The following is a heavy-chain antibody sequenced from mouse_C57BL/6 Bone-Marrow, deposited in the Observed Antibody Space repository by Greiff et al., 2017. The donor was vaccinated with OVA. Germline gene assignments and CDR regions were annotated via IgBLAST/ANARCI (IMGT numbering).Heavy chain of an antibody. CDR3: ARERDFDV. V-gene: IGHV3-6*01. Sequence: EVKLVESGPGLVKPSQSPSLTCSVTGYSITSGYYWNWIRQFPGNKLEWMGYISYDGSNNYNPSLKNRISITRDTSKNQFFLKLNSVTTEDTATYYCARERDFDVWGTGTTVTVSS. CDR2: ISYDGSN. CDR1: GYSITSGYY. J-gene: IGHJ1*03.